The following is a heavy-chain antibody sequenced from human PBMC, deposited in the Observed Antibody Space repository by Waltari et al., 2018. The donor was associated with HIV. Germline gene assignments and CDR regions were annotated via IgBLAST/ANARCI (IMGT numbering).Heavy chain of an antibody. Sequence: EVQLVESGGGLVQPGGSLRLSCAASGFTFSSYEMNWVRQAPGKGLEWVSYISSSGSTIYYADSVKGRFTISRDNAKNSLYLQMNSLRAEDTAVYYCARVGSSWLTLDYWGQGTLVTVSS. D-gene: IGHD6-13*01. J-gene: IGHJ4*02. CDR2: ISSSGSTI. CDR3: ARVGSSWLTLDY. CDR1: GFTFSSYE. V-gene: IGHV3-48*03.